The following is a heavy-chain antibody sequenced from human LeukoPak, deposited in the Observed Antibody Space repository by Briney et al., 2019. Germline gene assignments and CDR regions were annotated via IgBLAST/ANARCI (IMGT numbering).Heavy chain of an antibody. CDR2: IYYTGNT. V-gene: IGHV4-30-4*07. CDR3: ARDRRYFDWLLRDYYYYYMDV. Sequence: PSETLSLTCAVSGGSISSGGYSWGWIRQPPGKAMEFIAYIYYTGNTYFNPSLKSRVTISVDTSKNQFSLKLSSVTAADTAVYYCARDRRYFDWLLRDYYYYYMDVWGKGTTVTISS. J-gene: IGHJ6*03. CDR1: GGSISSGGYS. D-gene: IGHD3-9*01.